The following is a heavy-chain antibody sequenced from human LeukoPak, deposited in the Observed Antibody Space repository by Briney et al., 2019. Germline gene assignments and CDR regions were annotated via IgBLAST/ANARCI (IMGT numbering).Heavy chain of an antibody. CDR2: LYSGGST. Sequence: GGSLRLSCAASGFTVSSDYMSWVRQAPGKGPEWVSTLYSGGSTYYADSVKGRFTISRDHSKNTVYLQMNSLRAEDTALYYCARTHGGAGSPNDFDYWGQGTLVTVSS. J-gene: IGHJ4*02. CDR3: ARTHGGAGSPNDFDY. CDR1: GFTVSSDY. V-gene: IGHV3-53*01. D-gene: IGHD3-10*01.